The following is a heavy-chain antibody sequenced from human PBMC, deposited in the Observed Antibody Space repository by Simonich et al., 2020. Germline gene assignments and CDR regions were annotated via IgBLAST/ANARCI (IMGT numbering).Heavy chain of an antibody. J-gene: IGHJ4*02. CDR1: GFTFDDYA. D-gene: IGHD2-15*01. V-gene: IGHV3-9*01. CDR3: AKDMGYCSGGSCYYFDY. Sequence: EVQLVESGGGLVQPGRSLRLSCAASGFTFDDYAMHWVRQAPGKGLEWVSGSSWNSGSIGYADSVKGRFTISRDNAKNSRYLQMNSLRAEDTALYYCAKDMGYCSGGSCYYFDYWGQGTLVTVSS. CDR2: SSWNSGSI.